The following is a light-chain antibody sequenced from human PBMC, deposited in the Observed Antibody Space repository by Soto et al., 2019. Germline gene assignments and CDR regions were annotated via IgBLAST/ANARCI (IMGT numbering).Light chain of an antibody. J-gene: IGLJ2*01. Sequence: QSVLTQPPSVSAAPGQKVTISCSGSNSNIGNNYVSWYQQLPGTAPKLLIYDNTNRPSGIPDRFSGSKSGTSATLGITGLQTGDEADYYCGTWDTSLTGVVFGGGTKLTVL. CDR2: DNT. CDR3: GTWDTSLTGVV. V-gene: IGLV1-51*01. CDR1: NSNIGNNY.